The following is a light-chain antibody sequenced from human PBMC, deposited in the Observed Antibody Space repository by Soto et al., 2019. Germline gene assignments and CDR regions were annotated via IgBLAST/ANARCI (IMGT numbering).Light chain of an antibody. CDR3: QQYITYART. J-gene: IGKJ1*01. Sequence: DIQMTQSPSTLSASVGDRVTITCRASESISDWLAWYQQKPGKAPKLLIYKASNLESGVPSRFGGSGSGTDFTLAISSLQPDDYAIYYCQQYITYARTFGQGTKVEIK. V-gene: IGKV1-5*03. CDR2: KAS. CDR1: ESISDW.